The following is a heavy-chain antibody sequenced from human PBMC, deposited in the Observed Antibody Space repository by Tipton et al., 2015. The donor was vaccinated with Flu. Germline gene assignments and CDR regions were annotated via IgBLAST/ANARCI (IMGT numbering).Heavy chain of an antibody. J-gene: IGHJ6*02. CDR1: GSIFSDFD. CDR3: AKGGTVREYYYRGMDV. Sequence: SLRLSCEASGSIFSDFDMHWVRQAPGKGLEWVAVIWHDGTYKYYADSLKGRFTISRDNTKNTLYLQMNSLTAEDTAVYYCAKGGTVREYYYRGMDVWGQGTTVTVYS. D-gene: IGHD3-10*01. CDR2: IWHDGTYK. V-gene: IGHV3-33*06.